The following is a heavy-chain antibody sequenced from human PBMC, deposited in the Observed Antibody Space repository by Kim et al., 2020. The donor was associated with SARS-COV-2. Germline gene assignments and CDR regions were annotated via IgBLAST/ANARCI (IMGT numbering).Heavy chain of an antibody. CDR2: VYYSGST. J-gene: IGHJ5*02. D-gene: IGHD2-8*02. V-gene: IGHV4-61*08. CDR3: ARSRDYCTGGICYHWFDP. Sequence: SETLSLTCTVFGGSVSSGDYFWSWIRQPPGQGLQGIGYVYYSGSTNYNPSLKSRVTMSLDTSKNRFSLKLSAVTAADTAVYYCARSRDYCTGGICYHWFDPWGLGTLVTVSS. CDR1: GGSVSSGDYF.